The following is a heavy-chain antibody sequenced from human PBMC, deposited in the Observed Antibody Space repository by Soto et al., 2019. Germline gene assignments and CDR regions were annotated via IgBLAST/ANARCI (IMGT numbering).Heavy chain of an antibody. CDR3: ARDPYNWNYVDY. CDR1: GFIFSSYW. J-gene: IGHJ4*02. V-gene: IGHV3-74*01. Sequence: GGSLRLSCAASGFIFSSYWMHWVRQAPGKGLVWVSRINSDGSSTTYADSVKGRFTISRDNAKNTLYLQMNSLRAEDTAVYYCARDPYNWNYVDYWGQGTLVTVSS. CDR2: INSDGSST. D-gene: IGHD1-7*01.